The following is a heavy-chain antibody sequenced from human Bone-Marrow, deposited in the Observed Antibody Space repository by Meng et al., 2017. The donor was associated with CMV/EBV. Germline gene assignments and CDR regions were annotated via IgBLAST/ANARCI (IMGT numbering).Heavy chain of an antibody. CDR1: GFIFSSYS. V-gene: IGHV3-21*01. D-gene: IGHD2-15*01. CDR3: ARDPFEGYCSGGSCPGWYFDL. J-gene: IGHJ2*01. Sequence: GESLKISCAVSGFIFSSYSMNWVRQAPGKGLEWVSSISSSSSYIYYADSVKGRFTISRDNAKNSLYLQMNSLRAEDTAVYYCARDPFEGYCSGGSCPGWYFDLWGRGTLVTVSS. CDR2: ISSSSSYI.